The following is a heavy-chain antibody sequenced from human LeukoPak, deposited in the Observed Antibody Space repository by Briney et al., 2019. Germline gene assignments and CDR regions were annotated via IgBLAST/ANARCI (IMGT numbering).Heavy chain of an antibody. J-gene: IGHJ4*02. Sequence: PSETLSLTCTVSGGSISSSSYYWGWIRQPPGKGLEWIGSIYYSGSTYYNPSLKSRVTISVDTSKNQFSLKLSSVTAADTAVYYCARHTIMVRGVIAYYFDYWRQETLVTVSS. V-gene: IGHV4-39*01. D-gene: IGHD3-10*01. CDR2: IYYSGST. CDR1: GGSISSSSYY. CDR3: ARHTIMVRGVIAYYFDY.